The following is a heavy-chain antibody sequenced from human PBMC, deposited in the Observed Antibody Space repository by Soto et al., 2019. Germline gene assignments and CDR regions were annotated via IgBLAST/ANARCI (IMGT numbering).Heavy chain of an antibody. Sequence: PSETLSLTCAVYGGSFSGYYWSWIRQPPGKGLEWIGEINHSGSTNYNPSLKSRVTISVDTSKNQFSLKLSSVTAADTAVYYCARGRSYCSGGSCSRYYFDYWGQGTLVTVSS. CDR1: GGSFSGYY. CDR3: ARGRSYCSGGSCSRYYFDY. J-gene: IGHJ4*02. V-gene: IGHV4-34*01. CDR2: INHSGST. D-gene: IGHD2-15*01.